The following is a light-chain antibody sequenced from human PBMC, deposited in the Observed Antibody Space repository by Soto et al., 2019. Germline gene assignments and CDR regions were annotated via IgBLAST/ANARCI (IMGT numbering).Light chain of an antibody. CDR1: ESVTNY. V-gene: IGKV3-11*01. CDR2: DVS. Sequence: EIVLTQSPATLSLSPGERGTLSCRASESVTNYSAWYQQKPGQAPRLLVYDVSNRATGIPARFSGGGSGTDFTLTISRLEPEDFAVYYCQQYDSSPKTFGQGTKVDIK. CDR3: QQYDSSPKT. J-gene: IGKJ1*01.